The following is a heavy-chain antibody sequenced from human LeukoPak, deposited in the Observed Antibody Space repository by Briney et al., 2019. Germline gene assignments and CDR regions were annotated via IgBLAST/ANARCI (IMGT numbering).Heavy chain of an antibody. CDR1: GFTFSSYD. D-gene: IGHD3-3*01. V-gene: IGHV3-33*06. J-gene: IGHJ3*02. CDR2: IGYDGSNK. CDR3: AKGALEWLLDAFDI. Sequence: GGSLRLPCAASGFTFSSYDMHWVRQAPGKGLEWVAVIGYDGSNKYYADSVKGRFTISRDNSKNTLYLQMNTLRAEDTAVYYCAKGALEWLLDAFDIWGQGRMVTVSS.